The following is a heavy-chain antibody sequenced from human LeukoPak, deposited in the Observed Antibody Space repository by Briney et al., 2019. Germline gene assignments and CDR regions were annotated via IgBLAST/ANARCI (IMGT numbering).Heavy chain of an antibody. J-gene: IGHJ4*02. CDR2: ITGGVAST. V-gene: IGHV3-23*01. CDR1: GFTFSNYA. D-gene: IGHD1-26*01. CDR3: AKVVGATPYYFDY. Sequence: GGSLRLSCAASGFTFSNYAMNWVRQAPGKGLEWVSGITGGVASTYYADSVKGRFTISRDNSKNTLYLQMNSLRAEDTATYYCAKVVGATPYYFDYWGQGTLVTVSS.